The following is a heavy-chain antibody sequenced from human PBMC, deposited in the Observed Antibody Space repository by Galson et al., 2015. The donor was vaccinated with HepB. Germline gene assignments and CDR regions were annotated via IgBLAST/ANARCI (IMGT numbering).Heavy chain of an antibody. CDR3: AREAGVAFDI. CDR2: LHSGGIT. CDR1: GFTVSINY. Sequence: SLRLSCAATGFTVSINYMSWVRQAPGKGLEWVSVLHSGGITYYADSVKGRFTISRDNSKNTLYLQMNSLRAEDTAVHYCAREAGVAFDIWGQGTMVTVSS. V-gene: IGHV3-53*01. D-gene: IGHD6-19*01. J-gene: IGHJ3*02.